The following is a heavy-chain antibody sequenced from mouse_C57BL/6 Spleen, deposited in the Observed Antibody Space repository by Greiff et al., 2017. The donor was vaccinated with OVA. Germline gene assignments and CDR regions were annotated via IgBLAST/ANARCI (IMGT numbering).Heavy chain of an antibody. Sequence: EVQLVESGGGLVKPGGSLKLSCAASGFTFSDYGMHWVRQAPEKGLEWVAYISSGSSTIYYADTVKGRFTISRDNAKNTLFLQMTSLRSEDTAMYYCARHGYDSRYYYAMDYWGQGTSVTVSS. CDR2: ISSGSSTI. J-gene: IGHJ4*01. D-gene: IGHD2-2*01. CDR3: ARHGYDSRYYYAMDY. CDR1: GFTFSDYG. V-gene: IGHV5-17*01.